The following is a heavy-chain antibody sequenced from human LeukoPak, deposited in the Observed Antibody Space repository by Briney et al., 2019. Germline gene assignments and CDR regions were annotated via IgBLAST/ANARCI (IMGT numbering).Heavy chain of an antibody. J-gene: IGHJ4*02. CDR1: IYNFTSYY. D-gene: IGHD3-22*01. CDR2: INPSGGST. Sequence: ASVKVSCKASIYNFTSYYMHWVRQAPGQGLEWMGIINPSGGSTSYAQKFQGRVTMTRDTSTSTVYMELSSLRSEDTAVYYCARVYDMVEVFDYWGQGTLVTVSP. V-gene: IGHV1-46*01. CDR3: ARVYDMVEVFDY.